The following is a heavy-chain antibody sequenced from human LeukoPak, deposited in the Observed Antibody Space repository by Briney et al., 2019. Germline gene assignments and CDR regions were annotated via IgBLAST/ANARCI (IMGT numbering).Heavy chain of an antibody. J-gene: IGHJ4*02. V-gene: IGHV1-2*04. D-gene: IGHD6-19*01. CDR1: GYTFTGYY. CDR2: INPNSGGT. CDR3: ARDFRGGSGWYLD. Sequence: ASVKVSCKASGYTFTGYYMHWVRQAPGQGLEWMGWINPNSGGTNYAQKFQGWVTMTRDTSISTAYMELSRLRSGDTAVYYCARDFRGGSGWYLDWGQGTLVTVSS.